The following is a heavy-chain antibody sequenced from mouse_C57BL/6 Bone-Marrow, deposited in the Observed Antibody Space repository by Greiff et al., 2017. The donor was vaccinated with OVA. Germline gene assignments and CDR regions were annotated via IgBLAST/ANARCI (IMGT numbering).Heavy chain of an antibody. V-gene: IGHV1-69*01. Sequence: QVQLQQPGAELVMPGASVKLSCKASGYTFTSYWMHWVKQRPGQGLEWIGEIDPSDSYTNYNQKFKGKSTLTVDKSSSTAYMQLSSLTSEDSAVYYCARREKYYGVYYAMDNGVKEPQSPSPQ. CDR3: ARREKYYGVYYAMDN. CDR2: IDPSDSYT. CDR1: GYTFTSYW. D-gene: IGHD1-1*02. J-gene: IGHJ4*01.